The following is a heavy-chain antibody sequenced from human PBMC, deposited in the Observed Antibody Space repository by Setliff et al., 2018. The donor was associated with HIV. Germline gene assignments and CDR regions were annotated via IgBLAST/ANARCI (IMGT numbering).Heavy chain of an antibody. CDR1: GGSISRYY. CDR3: ARHTAVNVSPSGLGYYYIDV. CDR2: IYYSGST. Sequence: SETLSLTCSVSGGSISRYYWSWIRQPPGKGLEWIGYIYYSGSTNYNPSLKSRVTMSVDTSRNQFSLKLSSVTAADTAIYYCARHTAVNVSPSGLGYYYIDVWAKGTSVTVSS. V-gene: IGHV4-59*01. J-gene: IGHJ6*03. D-gene: IGHD3-9*01.